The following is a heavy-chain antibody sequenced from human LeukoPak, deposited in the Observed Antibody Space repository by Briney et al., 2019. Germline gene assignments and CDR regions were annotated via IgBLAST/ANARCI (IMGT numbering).Heavy chain of an antibody. CDR2: FDPEDGET. D-gene: IGHD3-3*01. Sequence: GASVKVSCKASGYTFTSYGISWVRQAPGKGLEWMGGFDPEDGETIYAQKFQGRVTMTEDTSTDTAYMELSSLRSEDTAVYYCATIVSIFGVVGWFDPWGQGTLVTVSS. CDR1: GYTFTSYG. V-gene: IGHV1-24*01. J-gene: IGHJ5*02. CDR3: ATIVSIFGVVGWFDP.